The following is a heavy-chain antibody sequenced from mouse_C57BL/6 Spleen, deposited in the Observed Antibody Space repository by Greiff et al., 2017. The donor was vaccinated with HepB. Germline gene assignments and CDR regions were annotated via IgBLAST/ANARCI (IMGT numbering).Heavy chain of an antibody. CDR2: IYPGSGNT. V-gene: IGHV1-76*01. Sequence: QVQLQHSGAELVRPGASVKLSCKASGYTFTDYYINWVKQRPGQGLEWIARIYPGSGNTYYNEKFKGKATLTAEKSSSTACRQLSSLTSEDSAVYFWSRGGKTAQATTWFAYWGQGTLVTVSA. CDR3: SRGGKTAQATTWFAY. J-gene: IGHJ3*01. D-gene: IGHD3-2*02. CDR1: GYTFTDYY.